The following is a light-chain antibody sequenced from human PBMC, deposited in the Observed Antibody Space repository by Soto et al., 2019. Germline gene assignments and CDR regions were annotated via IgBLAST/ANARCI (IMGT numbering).Light chain of an antibody. CDR2: EAS. V-gene: IGLV2-14*01. CDR3: SSYTSAGV. J-gene: IGLJ3*02. CDR1: SSDVGGHNY. Sequence: QSALTQPASVSGSPGQSITVSCTGTSSDVGGHNYISWYQHHPGKVPKLIIYEASSRPSGVSTRFSGSKSGVTASLTISGLQAEDEAHYYCSSYTSAGVFGGGTKLTVL.